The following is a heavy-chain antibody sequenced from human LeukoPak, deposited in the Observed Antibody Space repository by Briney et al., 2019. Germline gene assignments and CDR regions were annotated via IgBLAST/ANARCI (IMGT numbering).Heavy chain of an antibody. Sequence: PGGSLRLSCAASGFTFSNYAMSWVRQAPGKGLEWVSAISGSGGSTYYADSVKGRFTISRDNSKNTLYLQMNNLRADDTAVYYCAGGRLVATSKAVAIDYWGQGTLVTVSS. CDR2: ISGSGGST. D-gene: IGHD5-12*01. J-gene: IGHJ4*02. CDR1: GFTFSNYA. CDR3: AGGRLVATSKAVAIDY. V-gene: IGHV3-23*01.